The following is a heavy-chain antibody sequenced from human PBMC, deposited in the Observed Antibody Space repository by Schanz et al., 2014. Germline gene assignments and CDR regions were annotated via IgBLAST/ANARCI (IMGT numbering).Heavy chain of an antibody. Sequence: EVQLVESGGGLVQPGGSLRLSCAASGITFSDYAMSWVRQAPGKGLEWVSTIASGGSHTFYADSVTGRFTISGDNSRNTLYLQMDSLRDEDTALYYCAKVVASGPTTGPFDPWGQGTLVTVSS. V-gene: IGHV3-23*04. J-gene: IGHJ5*02. CDR1: GITFSDYA. CDR3: AKVVASGPTTGPFDP. D-gene: IGHD1-26*01. CDR2: IASGGSHT.